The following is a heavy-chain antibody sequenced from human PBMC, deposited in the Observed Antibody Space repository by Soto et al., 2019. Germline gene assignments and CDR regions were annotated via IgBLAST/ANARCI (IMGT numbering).Heavy chain of an antibody. J-gene: IGHJ4*02. D-gene: IGHD3-10*01. CDR2: IYYSGST. CDR3: ARARALWFGELFGIFDY. Sequence: PSETLSLTCTVSGGSISSGGYYWSWIRQHPGKGLEWIGYIYYSGSTYYNPSLKSRVTISVDTSKNQFSLKLSSVTAADTAVYYCARARALWFGELFGIFDYWGQGTLVTVSS. CDR1: GGSISSGGYY. V-gene: IGHV4-31*03.